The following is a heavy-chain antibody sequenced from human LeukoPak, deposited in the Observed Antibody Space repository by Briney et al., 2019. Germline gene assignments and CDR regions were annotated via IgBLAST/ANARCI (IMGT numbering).Heavy chain of an antibody. CDR2: IIPLFGTA. D-gene: IGHD1-14*01. CDR3: ASYQPYYFDY. V-gene: IGHV1-69*05. Sequence: ASVKVSCKASGGTFSSYAISWVRQAPGQGLEWMGRIIPLFGTANYAQKFQGRVTITTDESTSTAYMELSSLRSEDTAVYYCASYQPYYFDYWGQGTLVTVSS. CDR1: GGTFSSYA. J-gene: IGHJ4*02.